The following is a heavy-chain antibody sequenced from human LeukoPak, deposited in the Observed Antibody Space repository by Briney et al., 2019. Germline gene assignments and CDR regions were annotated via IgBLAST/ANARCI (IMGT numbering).Heavy chain of an antibody. D-gene: IGHD2-2*02. Sequence: SVKVSCKASGGTFSSYAISWVRQAPGQGLEWMGGIIPIFGTANYAQEFQGRVTITADESTSTAYMELSSLRSEDTAVYYCARVSRYCSSTSCYTDYYYYYMDVWGKGTTVTVSS. V-gene: IGHV1-69*01. CDR2: IIPIFGTA. CDR1: GGTFSSYA. J-gene: IGHJ6*03. CDR3: ARVSRYCSSTSCYTDYYYYYMDV.